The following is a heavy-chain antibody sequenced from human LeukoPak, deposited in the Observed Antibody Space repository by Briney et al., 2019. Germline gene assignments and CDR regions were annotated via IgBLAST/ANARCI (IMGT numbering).Heavy chain of an antibody. V-gene: IGHV3-15*01. D-gene: IGHD1-20*01. CDR2: IKSKADGGTT. CDR1: GLTFTNAW. J-gene: IGHJ4*02. CDR3: TTDNFSGY. Sequence: GGSLRLSCVVPGLTFTNAWMSWVRQAPGKGLEWVGRIKSKADGGTTDYPAPVKGRFTISRDDSKNTVYLQMNSLKTEDTAVYYCTTDNFSGYWGQGTLVTVSS.